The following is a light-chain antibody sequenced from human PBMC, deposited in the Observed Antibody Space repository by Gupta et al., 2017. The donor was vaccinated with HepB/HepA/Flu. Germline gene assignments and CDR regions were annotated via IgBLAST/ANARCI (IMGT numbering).Light chain of an antibody. J-gene: IGLJ2*01. Sequence: QSALTQPTSVSGSPGQSVTISCTGTSSDVGSYNRVSWYQQPPGTAPKLMIYAVSNRPSGVPDRFSGSKSGNTASLTISGLQAEDEADYYCSSYTSSSTYVVFGGGTKLTVL. CDR1: SSDVGSYNR. CDR3: SSYTSSSTYVV. CDR2: AVS. V-gene: IGLV2-18*02.